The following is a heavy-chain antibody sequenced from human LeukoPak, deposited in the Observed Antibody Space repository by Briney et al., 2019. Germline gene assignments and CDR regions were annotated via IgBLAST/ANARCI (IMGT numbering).Heavy chain of an antibody. V-gene: IGHV3-23*01. CDR1: GFTFSSYT. CDR2: ISGSGDNT. Sequence: GGSLRLSCAASGFTFSSYTMTWVRQAPGKGLEWVSSISGSGDNTYYADSVKGRFTVSRDNSRDTLYLQMNSLGADDTAVYYCAKGRWWFDPWDQGTLVTVSA. CDR3: AKGRWWFDP. J-gene: IGHJ5*02. D-gene: IGHD6-13*01.